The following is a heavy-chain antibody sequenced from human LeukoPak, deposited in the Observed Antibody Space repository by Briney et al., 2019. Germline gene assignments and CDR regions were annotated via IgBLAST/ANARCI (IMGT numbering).Heavy chain of an antibody. CDR2: IYHSGST. D-gene: IGHD6-19*01. CDR1: GYSISSGYY. Sequence: PSETLSLTCAVSGYSISSGYYWGWIRQPPGKGLEWIGSIYHSGSTYYNPSLKSRVTISVDTSKNQFSLKLSSVTAADTAVYYCAGLAEKAVAGNWFDPWGQGTLVTVSS. J-gene: IGHJ5*02. CDR3: AGLAEKAVAGNWFDP. V-gene: IGHV4-38-2*01.